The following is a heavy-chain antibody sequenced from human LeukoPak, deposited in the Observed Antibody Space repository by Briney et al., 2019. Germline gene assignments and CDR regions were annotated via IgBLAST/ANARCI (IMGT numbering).Heavy chain of an antibody. CDR2: IYYSGST. J-gene: IGHJ6*04. V-gene: IGHV4-39*01. D-gene: IGHD2-2*01. Sequence: PSETLSLTCTVSGGSISSYYWSWIRQPPGKGLEWIGSIYYSGSTYYNPSLKSRVTISVDTSRNQFSLKLSSVTAADTAVYYCARHFIVVVPAALDVWGKGTTVTVSS. CDR1: GGSISSYY. CDR3: ARHFIVVVPAALDV.